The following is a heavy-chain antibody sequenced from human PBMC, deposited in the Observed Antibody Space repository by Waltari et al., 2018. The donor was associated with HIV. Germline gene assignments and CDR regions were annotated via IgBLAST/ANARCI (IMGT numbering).Heavy chain of an antibody. CDR2: IYPVHSDT. D-gene: IGHD2-2*01. Sequence: EVQLVQSVAEVKKPGESLKISCKGSGYNFNTYWIGWVRQLLGNGLEWMGIIYPVHSDTRYSPAFRGQVTISADKSMSTAYLQWSSLQASDTAIYYCARLGYCSSARCPSGYYYSYGMGVWGQGTTVTVSS. CDR3: ARLGYCSSARCPSGYYYSYGMGV. V-gene: IGHV5-51*01. J-gene: IGHJ6*02. CDR1: GYNFNTYW.